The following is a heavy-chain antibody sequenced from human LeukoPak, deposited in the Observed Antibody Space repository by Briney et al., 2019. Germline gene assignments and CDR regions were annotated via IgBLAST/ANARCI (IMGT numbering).Heavy chain of an antibody. Sequence: ASVTVSCKVSGYTLTELSVHWVRQAPGKGLEWMGGFDPEDGETIYAQKFQGRVTMTEDTSTDTAYMELSSLRSEDTAVYYCATSGAIAARLRWFDPWGQGTRVTVSS. J-gene: IGHJ5*02. CDR3: ATSGAIAARLRWFDP. V-gene: IGHV1-24*01. CDR1: GYTLTELS. D-gene: IGHD6-6*01. CDR2: FDPEDGET.